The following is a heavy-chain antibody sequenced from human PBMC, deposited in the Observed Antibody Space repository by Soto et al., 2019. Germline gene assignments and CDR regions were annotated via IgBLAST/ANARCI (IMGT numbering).Heavy chain of an antibody. J-gene: IGHJ4*02. V-gene: IGHV1-46*01. CDR2: INPSGGST. Sequence: QVQLVQSGAEVKKPGASVKASCKASGYTFTSYYMHWVRQAPGQGLEWMGIINPSGGSTSYAQKFQGRVTMNRDTSTSTVYMELSSLRSEDTAVYYCAGQTVIKIFGVVGGLVYWGQGTLVTVSS. D-gene: IGHD3-3*01. CDR1: GYTFTSYY. CDR3: AGQTVIKIFGVVGGLVY.